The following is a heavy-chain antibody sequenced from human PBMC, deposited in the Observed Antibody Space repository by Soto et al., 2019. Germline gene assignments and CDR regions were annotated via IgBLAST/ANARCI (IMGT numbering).Heavy chain of an antibody. Sequence: GSLGLSCAASGFTFSSYSMNWVRQAPGKGLEWVSSISSSSSYIYYADSVKGRFTISRDNAKNSLYLQMNSLRAEDTAVYYCASSYCGGDCYYYYGMDVWGQGTTVTVSS. V-gene: IGHV3-21*01. CDR3: ASSYCGGDCYYYYGMDV. CDR1: GFTFSSYS. CDR2: ISSSSSYI. J-gene: IGHJ6*02. D-gene: IGHD2-21*02.